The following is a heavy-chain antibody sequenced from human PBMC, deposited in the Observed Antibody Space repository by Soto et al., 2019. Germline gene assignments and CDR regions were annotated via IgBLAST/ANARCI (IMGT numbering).Heavy chain of an antibody. CDR3: AREKNYYDSSGYYSDAFDI. CDR2: IWYDGSNK. Sequence: LRLSCAASGFTFSSYGMHWVRQAPGKGLEWVAVIWYDGSNKYYADSVKGRFTISRDNSKNTLYLQMNSLRAEDTAVYYCAREKNYYDSSGYYSDAFDIWGQGTMVTVSS. J-gene: IGHJ3*02. D-gene: IGHD3-22*01. V-gene: IGHV3-33*01. CDR1: GFTFSSYG.